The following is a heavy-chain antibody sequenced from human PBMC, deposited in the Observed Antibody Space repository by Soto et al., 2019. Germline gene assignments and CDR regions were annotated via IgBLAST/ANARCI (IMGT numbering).Heavy chain of an antibody. CDR3: ASLGGAGFGEPYSYYGMDV. CDR1: GGSISSYY. D-gene: IGHD3-10*01. J-gene: IGHJ6*02. CDR2: IYYSGST. V-gene: IGHV4-59*12. Sequence: PSETLSLTCTVAGGSISSYYWSWIRQPPGKGLEWIGYIYYSGSTNYNPSLKSRVTISVDTSKNQFSLKLSSVTAADTAVYYCASLGGAGFGEPYSYYGMDVWGQGTTVTVSS.